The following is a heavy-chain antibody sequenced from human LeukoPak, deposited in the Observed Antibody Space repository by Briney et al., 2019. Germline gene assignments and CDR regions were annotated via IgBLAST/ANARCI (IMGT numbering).Heavy chain of an antibody. CDR1: GFSFSTYS. CDR3: VRDRGSGDDYSPDAFDI. J-gene: IGHJ3*02. D-gene: IGHD2-21*01. Sequence: GGSLRLSCAASGFSFSTYSMNWVRQAPGKGLEWVSYISSSSSPTYSADSVKGRFTISRDNGKNSPYLQMNSLRAEDTAVYYCVRDRGSGDDYSPDAFDIWGQGTMVTVSS. CDR2: ISSSSSPT. V-gene: IGHV3-48*01.